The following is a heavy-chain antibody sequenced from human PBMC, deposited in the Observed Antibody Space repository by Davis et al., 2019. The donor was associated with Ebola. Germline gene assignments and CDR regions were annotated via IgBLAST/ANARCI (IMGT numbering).Heavy chain of an antibody. CDR3: TTPGGQDSGYDVFDI. J-gene: IGHJ3*02. CDR1: GFTFNSYT. CDR2: ISYDGDNN. Sequence: GESLKISCAASGFTFNSYTLHWVRQAPGKGLEWVAVISYDGDNNYHADSVQGRFTISRDNSKNTLYLQMNGLRVEDTAIYYCTTPGGQDSGYDVFDIWGQGTMVTVSS. V-gene: IGHV3-30*04. D-gene: IGHD5-12*01.